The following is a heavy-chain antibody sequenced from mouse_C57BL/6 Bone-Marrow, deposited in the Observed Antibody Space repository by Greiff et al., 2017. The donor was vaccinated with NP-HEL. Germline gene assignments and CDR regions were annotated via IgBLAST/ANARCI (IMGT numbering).Heavy chain of an antibody. CDR3: ARRSGYYYGSGGY. D-gene: IGHD1-1*01. CDR2: ISSGGSYT. J-gene: IGHJ3*01. CDR1: GFTFSSYG. Sequence: EVMLVESGGDLVKPGGSLKLSCAASGFTFSSYGMSWVRQTPDKRLEWVATISSGGSYTYYPDSVKGRFTISRDNTKNTLYLKMSSLKSEDTAMYYCARRSGYYYGSGGYWGQGALVTVSA. V-gene: IGHV5-6*02.